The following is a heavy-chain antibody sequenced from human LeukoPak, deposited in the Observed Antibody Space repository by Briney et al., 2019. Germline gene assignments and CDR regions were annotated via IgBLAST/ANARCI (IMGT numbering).Heavy chain of an antibody. D-gene: IGHD3-10*01. V-gene: IGHV1-69*01. CDR2: IIPIFGTA. CDR1: GGTFSSYA. J-gene: IGHJ5*02. CDR3: ARAPQAIYYYGSGSSNWFDP. Sequence: SVTVSCKASGGTFSSYAISWVRQAPGQGLEWMGGIIPIFGTANYAQKFQGRVTITADESTSTAYMELSSLRSEDTAVYYCARAPQAIYYYGSGSSNWFDPWGQGTLVTVSS.